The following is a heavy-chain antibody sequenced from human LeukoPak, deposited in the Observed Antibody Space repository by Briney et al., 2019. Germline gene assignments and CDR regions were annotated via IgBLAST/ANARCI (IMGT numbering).Heavy chain of an antibody. V-gene: IGHV4-34*01. D-gene: IGHD6-13*01. Sequence: SETLSLTCAVHGGSFGGYYWSWIRQPPGKALEWIGEINDSGSTNYNPSLKSRVTISVDTSKNQFSLKLSSVTAADTAVYYCARKAARDHRWFDPWGQGTLVTVSS. CDR3: ARKAARDHRWFDP. CDR1: GGSFGGYY. CDR2: INDSGST. J-gene: IGHJ5*02.